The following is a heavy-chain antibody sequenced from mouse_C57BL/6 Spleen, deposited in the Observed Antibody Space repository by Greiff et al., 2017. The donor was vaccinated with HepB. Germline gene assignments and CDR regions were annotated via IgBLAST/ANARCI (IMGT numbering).Heavy chain of an antibody. V-gene: IGHV5-12*01. CDR2: ISNGGGST. CDR1: GFTFSDYY. CDR3: ARIDYYGSSYGGYYAMDY. Sequence: DVKLVESGGGLVQPGGSLKLSCAASGFTFSDYYMYWVRQTPEKRLEWVAYISNGGGSTYYPDTVKGRFTISRDNAKNTLYLQMSRLKSEDTAMYYCARIDYYGSSYGGYYAMDYWGQGTSVTVSS. D-gene: IGHD1-1*01. J-gene: IGHJ4*01.